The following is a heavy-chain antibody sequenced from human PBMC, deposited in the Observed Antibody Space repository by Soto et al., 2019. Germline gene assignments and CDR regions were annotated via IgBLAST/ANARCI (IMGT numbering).Heavy chain of an antibody. CDR1: GYTFTSYD. CDR2: MNPNSGNT. D-gene: IGHD6-19*01. CDR3: ARGYSSGWYYYYYGMDV. Sequence: ASVKVSCKASGYTFTSYDTNWVRQATGQGLEWMGWMNPNSGNTGYAQKFQGRVTMTRNTSISTAYMELSSLRSEDTAVYYCARGYSSGWYYYYYGMDVWGQGTTVTVSS. J-gene: IGHJ6*02. V-gene: IGHV1-8*01.